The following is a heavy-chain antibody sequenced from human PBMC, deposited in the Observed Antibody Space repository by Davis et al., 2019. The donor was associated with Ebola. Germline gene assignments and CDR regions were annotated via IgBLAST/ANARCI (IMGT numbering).Heavy chain of an antibody. J-gene: IGHJ4*02. D-gene: IGHD5-18*01. Sequence: GSLRLSCAVYGGSFSGYYWSWIRQPPGKGLEWIGEINHSGSTNYNPSLKSRVTISVDTSKNQSSLKLSSVTAADTAVYYCARGRRYSYGPPRYWGQGTLVTVSS. CDR3: ARGRRYSYGPPRY. V-gene: IGHV4-34*01. CDR1: GGSFSGYY. CDR2: INHSGST.